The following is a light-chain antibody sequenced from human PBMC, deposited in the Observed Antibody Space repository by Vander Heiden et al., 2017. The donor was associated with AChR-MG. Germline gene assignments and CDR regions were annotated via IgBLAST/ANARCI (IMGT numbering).Light chain of an antibody. J-gene: IGLJ3*02. Sequence: QSEFTQPPSLSGAPGQRVTISCTGRRSNFGAGYDVHWYQLRAGTAPKLLIYGNNNRPSGGPDRFSGSKAGTSAPLAITGHQAEDEADYYCQSYDRSRYWVFGGGTKLTVL. CDR1: RSNFGAGYD. V-gene: IGLV1-40*01. CDR2: GNN. CDR3: QSYDRSRYWV.